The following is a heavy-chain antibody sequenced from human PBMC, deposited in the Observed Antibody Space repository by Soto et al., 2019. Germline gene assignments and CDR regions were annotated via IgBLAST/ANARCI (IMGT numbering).Heavy chain of an antibody. CDR2: ISGSGGTT. V-gene: IGHV3-23*01. CDR1: GLTFSNYA. J-gene: IGHJ4*02. Sequence: EVQLLESGGGLVQPGGSLRLSCAASGLTFSNYAMTWVRQAPGKGLEWVSAISGSGGTTYYADSVKGRFTISRDNSKNTLYLQMNSLRAEDTAIYYCAKDREGTLADYFDHWGQGTLVTVSS. CDR3: AKDREGTLADYFDH.